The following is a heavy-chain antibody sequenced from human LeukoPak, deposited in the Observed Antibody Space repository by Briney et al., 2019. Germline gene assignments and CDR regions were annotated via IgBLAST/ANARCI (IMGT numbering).Heavy chain of an antibody. CDR3: ARLSRGYGDYGYLDY. V-gene: IGHV5-51*01. Sequence: GESLKISCKVSGYSFTSYWIGWVRQMPGKGLEWMGIIFPGDSDTRYNPSFQGQVTISADRSISTAYLQWSSLKATDTAMYYCARLSRGYGDYGYLDYWGQGTLVTVSS. D-gene: IGHD4-17*01. J-gene: IGHJ4*02. CDR2: IFPGDSDT. CDR1: GYSFTSYW.